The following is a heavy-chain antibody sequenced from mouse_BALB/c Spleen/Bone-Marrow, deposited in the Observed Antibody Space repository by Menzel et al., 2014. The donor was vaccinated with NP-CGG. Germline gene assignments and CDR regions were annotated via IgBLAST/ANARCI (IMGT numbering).Heavy chain of an antibody. CDR3: ALYYDYGVGY. D-gene: IGHD2-4*01. CDR1: GFNIKDTY. J-gene: IGHJ2*01. Sequence: VQLQQSGAELVKPGASVKSSCTASGFNIKDTYMHWVKQRPEQGLEWIGRIDPANGNTKYDPKFQGKATITADTSSNTAYLQLSSLTSEDTAVYYCALYYDYGVGYWGQGTTLTVSS. V-gene: IGHV14-3*02. CDR2: IDPANGNT.